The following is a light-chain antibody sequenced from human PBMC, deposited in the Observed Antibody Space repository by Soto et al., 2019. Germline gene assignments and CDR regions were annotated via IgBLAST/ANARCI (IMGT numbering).Light chain of an antibody. V-gene: IGKV3-20*01. J-gene: IGKJ2*01. CDR3: QQYGSSPYT. CDR1: QSVSSNY. CDR2: GAS. Sequence: IVLTQSPGTLSLSPGERATLSCRASQSVSSNYLAWYQQKPGQAARLLIYGASNRATAIADRFSGSGSATDFTLTISRVDPEDFAVYYCQQYGSSPYTFGQGTRPDI.